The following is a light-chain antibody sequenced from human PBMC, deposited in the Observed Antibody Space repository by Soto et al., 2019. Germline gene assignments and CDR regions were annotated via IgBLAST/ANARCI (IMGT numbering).Light chain of an antibody. CDR1: QNVGNN. CDR2: GAS. J-gene: IGKJ1*01. CDR3: QQYGSSGT. Sequence: VMTHSPATRCKTHAERPALSCRASQNVGNNLVWYQQKPGQAPRLLIYGASNRATGMPDRFSGSGSGTDFPLTISRLEPEDFAVYYCQQYGSSGTFGQGTKVDIK. V-gene: IGKV3-20*01.